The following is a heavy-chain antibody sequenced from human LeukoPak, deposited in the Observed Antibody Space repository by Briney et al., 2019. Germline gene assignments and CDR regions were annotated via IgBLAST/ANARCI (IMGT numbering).Heavy chain of an antibody. V-gene: IGHV1-24*01. J-gene: IGHJ4*02. D-gene: IGHD3-10*01. CDR3: ATANTMVRGVGYFDY. Sequence: GASVKVSCKVSGYTLTELSMHWVRQAPGKGLEWMGGFDPEDGETIYAQKFQGRVTMTEDTSTDTAYMELSSLRSEDTAVYYCATANTMVRGVGYFDYWGQGTLVTVSS. CDR2: FDPEDGET. CDR1: GYTLTELS.